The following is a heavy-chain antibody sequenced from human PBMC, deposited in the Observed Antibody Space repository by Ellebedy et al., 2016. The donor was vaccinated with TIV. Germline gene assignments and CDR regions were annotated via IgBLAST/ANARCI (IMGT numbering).Heavy chain of an antibody. J-gene: IGHJ4*02. D-gene: IGHD5-24*01. CDR2: IYYSGST. V-gene: IGHV4-59*01. CDR3: ASVSRDGYNYFDY. Sequence: MPSETLSLTCTVSGGSISSYYWSWIRQPPGKGLEWIGYIYYSGSTNYNPSLKSRVTISVDTSKNQFSLKLSSVTAADTAVYYCASVSRDGYNYFDYWGQGTLVTVSS. CDR1: GGSISSYY.